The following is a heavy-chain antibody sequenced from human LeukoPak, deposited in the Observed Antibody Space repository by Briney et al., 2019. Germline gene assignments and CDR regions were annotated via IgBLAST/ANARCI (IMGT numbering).Heavy chain of an antibody. D-gene: IGHD2-2*01. CDR3: ARAGFCSSTSCSDDYYMDV. J-gene: IGHJ6*03. Sequence: GASVKVSCKASGYTFTSYDINWVRQATGQGLEWMGWMNPNSGNTVYAQKFQDRVTITRNTSISTAYMELSSLTSEDTAVYYCARAGFCSSTSCSDDYYMDVWGKGTTVTVSS. CDR1: GYTFTSYD. CDR2: MNPNSGNT. V-gene: IGHV1-8*03.